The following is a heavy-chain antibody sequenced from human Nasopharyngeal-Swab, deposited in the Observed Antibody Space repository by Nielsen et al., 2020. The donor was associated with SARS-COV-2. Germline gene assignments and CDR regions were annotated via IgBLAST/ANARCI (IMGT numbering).Heavy chain of an antibody. CDR2: ISYDGSNK. CDR3: ARDLFHSSSWHEDY. CDR1: GFTFSSYA. V-gene: IGHV3-30*04. Sequence: GESLKISCAASGFTFSSYAMHWVRQAPGKGLEWVAVISYDGSNKYYADSVKGRFTISRDNSKNTLYLQMNSLRAEDTAVYYCARDLFHSSSWHEDYWGQGTLVTVSS. J-gene: IGHJ4*02. D-gene: IGHD6-13*01.